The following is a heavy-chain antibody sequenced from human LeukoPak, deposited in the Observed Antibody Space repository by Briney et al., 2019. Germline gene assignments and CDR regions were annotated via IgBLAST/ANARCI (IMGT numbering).Heavy chain of an antibody. J-gene: IGHJ4*02. CDR3: ARDPVLRFDWLLPFDY. CDR1: GYTFTGYY. CDR2: INPNSGGT. D-gene: IGHD3-9*01. V-gene: IGHV1-2*02. Sequence: ASVKVSCKASGYTFTGYYMHWVRQAPGQGLEWMGWINPNSGGTNYAQKFQGRVTMTRDTSISTAYMELSRLRSDDTAVYYCARDPVLRFDWLLPFDYWGQGTLVTVSS.